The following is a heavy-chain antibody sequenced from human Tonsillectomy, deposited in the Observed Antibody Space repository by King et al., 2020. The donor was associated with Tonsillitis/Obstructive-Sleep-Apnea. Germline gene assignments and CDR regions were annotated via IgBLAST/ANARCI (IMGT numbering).Heavy chain of an antibody. V-gene: IGHV1-18*01. Sequence: QLVQSGAEVKEPGASVKVSCKASGYSFTNYGISWVRQAPGQGLEWMGWISAYNGDTNYAQKLQGRVTLTTDTSTNTAYLELRSLRSDDTAVYYCARDSMSHYFDSSAYYTFAYWGQGTLVTVSS. CDR2: ISAYNGDT. J-gene: IGHJ4*02. CDR3: ARDSMSHYFDSSAYYTFAY. D-gene: IGHD3-22*01. CDR1: GYSFTNYG.